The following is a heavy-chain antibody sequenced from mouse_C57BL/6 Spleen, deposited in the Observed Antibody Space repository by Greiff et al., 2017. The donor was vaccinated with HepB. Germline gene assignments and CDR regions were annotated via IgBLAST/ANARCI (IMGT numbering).Heavy chain of an antibody. V-gene: IGHV3-6*01. CDR3: ARANDGYSRFDY. CDR1: GYSITSGYY. J-gene: IGHJ2*01. D-gene: IGHD2-3*01. CDR2: ISYDGSN. Sequence: EVKLVESGPGLVKPSQSLSLTCSVTGYSITSGYYWNWIRQFPGNKLEWMGYISYDGSNNYNPSLKNRISITRDTSKNQFFLKLNSVTTEDTATYYCARANDGYSRFDYWGQGTTLTVSS.